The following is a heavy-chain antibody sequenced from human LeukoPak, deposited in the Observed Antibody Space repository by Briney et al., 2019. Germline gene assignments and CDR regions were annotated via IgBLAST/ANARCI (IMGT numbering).Heavy chain of an antibody. V-gene: IGHV3-7*01. Sequence: GGSLRLSCAASGFTFSSYSMNWVRQAPGRGLEWVANIKQDGSEKYYVDSVKGRFTISRDNAKNSLYLQMNSLRVEDTAVYYCAREYRGSRYFRGQGTLVTVSS. CDR2: IKQDGSEK. J-gene: IGHJ4*02. CDR3: AREYRGSRYF. CDR1: GFTFSSYS. D-gene: IGHD2/OR15-2a*01.